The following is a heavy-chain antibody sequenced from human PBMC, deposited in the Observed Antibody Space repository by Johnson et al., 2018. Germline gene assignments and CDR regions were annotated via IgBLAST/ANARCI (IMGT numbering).Heavy chain of an antibody. CDR1: GFTFDDYA. V-gene: IGHV3-9*01. J-gene: IGHJ3*02. CDR3: AKDTAIGAFDI. Sequence: VQLVESGGGLVQPGRSLRLSCAASGFTFDDYAMHWVRQAPGKGLEWVSGISWNSGSIGYADSVKGRFTISRDNAKNSLYLQMNSLGAEDTALYYCAKDTAIGAFDIWGQGTMVTVSS. CDR2: ISWNSGSI.